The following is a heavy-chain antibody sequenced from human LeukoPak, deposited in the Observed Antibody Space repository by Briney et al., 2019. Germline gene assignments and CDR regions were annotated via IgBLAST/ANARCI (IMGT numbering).Heavy chain of an antibody. D-gene: IGHD5-18*01. CDR2: INHSGST. J-gene: IGHJ6*02. V-gene: IGHV4-34*01. Sequence: PSETLSLTCAVYGGSFSGYYWSWIRQPPGKGLEWIGEINHSGSTNYNPSLKSRVTISVDTSKNQSSLKLSSVTAADTAVYYCARALPLRSGYSYGYPSYYYYYGMNVWGQGTTVTVSS. CDR1: GGSFSGYY. CDR3: ARALPLRSGYSYGYPSYYYYYGMNV.